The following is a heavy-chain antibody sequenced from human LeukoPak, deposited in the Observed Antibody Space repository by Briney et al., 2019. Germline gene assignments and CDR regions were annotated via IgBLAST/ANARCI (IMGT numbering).Heavy chain of an antibody. CDR2: LNSSGGPT. CDR3: ARGFCSGGTCYSDFDY. Sequence: GGSLRLSCAASGFTFSDYYMSWFRQAPGKGLECISYLNSSGGPTYYADSVKGRFTVSRDNAKNSLYLQMNRLRAEDTALYHCARGFCSGGTCYSDFDYWGQGTLVTVSS. CDR1: GFTFSDYY. V-gene: IGHV3-11*01. J-gene: IGHJ4*02. D-gene: IGHD2-15*01.